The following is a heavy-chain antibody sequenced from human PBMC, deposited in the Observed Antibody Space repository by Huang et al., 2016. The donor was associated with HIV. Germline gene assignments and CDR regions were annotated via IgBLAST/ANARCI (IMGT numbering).Heavy chain of an antibody. Sequence: QVQLHQWGAGLLRPSETLSLTCAVYGGSFSDFFWSWIRQSPGKGMEWIGEINHRGKSNYNPSIKSRVTIAVDPSKKQFSLKLKSVTAADTSIYYCARGRGSSWSLFDNWGQGSLITVLS. V-gene: IGHV4-34*01. D-gene: IGHD6-13*01. CDR3: ARGRGSSWSLFDN. J-gene: IGHJ4*02. CDR1: GGSFSDFF. CDR2: INHRGKS.